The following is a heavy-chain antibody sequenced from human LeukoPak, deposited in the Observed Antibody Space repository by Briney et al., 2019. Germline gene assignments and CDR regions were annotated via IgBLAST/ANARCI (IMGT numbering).Heavy chain of an antibody. CDR2: SYHSGST. Sequence: SETLSLTCAVSGGSISSSNWRTWVRQPPGKGLEWIGESYHSGSTNYNPSLQSRVTISVDKSKNQFSLKLTSMTAADTAVYYCARAREGYCSGDSCYSSGWFDPWGQGTLVTVSS. CDR3: ARAREGYCSGDSCYSSGWFDP. J-gene: IGHJ5*02. V-gene: IGHV4-4*02. D-gene: IGHD2-15*01. CDR1: GGSISSSNW.